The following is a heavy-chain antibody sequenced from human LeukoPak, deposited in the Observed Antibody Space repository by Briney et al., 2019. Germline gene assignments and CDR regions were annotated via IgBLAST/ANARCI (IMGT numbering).Heavy chain of an antibody. D-gene: IGHD3-10*01. CDR1: GYSFISYW. V-gene: IGHV5-51*01. Sequence: GESLKISCKGSGYSFISYWIGWVRQMPRKGLEWMGIIYPGDSDTRYSPSSQGQVTISADKSISTAYLQSSSLKASDTAMYYCYITMVRGVIIANQKRFDPWGKGTLVTVSS. CDR3: YITMVRGVIIANQKRFDP. J-gene: IGHJ5*02. CDR2: IYPGDSDT.